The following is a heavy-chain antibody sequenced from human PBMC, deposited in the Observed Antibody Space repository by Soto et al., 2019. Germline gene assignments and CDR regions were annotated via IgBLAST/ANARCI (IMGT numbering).Heavy chain of an antibody. V-gene: IGHV3-23*01. CDR3: AKDRRGYSYGWNDWFDP. D-gene: IGHD5-18*01. CDR1: GFTFSSYA. J-gene: IGHJ5*02. Sequence: GGSLRLSCAASGFTFSSYAMSWVRQAPGKGLEWVSAISGSGGSTYYADSVKGRFTISRDNSKNTLYLQMNSLRAEDTAVYYCAKDRRGYSYGWNDWFDPWGQGTLVTVSS. CDR2: ISGSGGST.